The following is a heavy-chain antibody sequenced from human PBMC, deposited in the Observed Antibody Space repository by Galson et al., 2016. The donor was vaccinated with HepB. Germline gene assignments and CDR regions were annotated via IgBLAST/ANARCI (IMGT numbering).Heavy chain of an antibody. CDR3: TREYYYDGSGYVFDS. V-gene: IGHV3-11*06. Sequence: SLRLSCAASGFTFSDYYMSWIRQAPGKGLEWVSFISRNTNYTNYADSVKGRFTISRDNAKKSLFLQMNSLRAEDTAVYYCTREYYYDGSGYVFDSWGQGTLVTVSS. CDR2: ISRNTNYT. D-gene: IGHD3-22*01. J-gene: IGHJ4*02. CDR1: GFTFSDYY.